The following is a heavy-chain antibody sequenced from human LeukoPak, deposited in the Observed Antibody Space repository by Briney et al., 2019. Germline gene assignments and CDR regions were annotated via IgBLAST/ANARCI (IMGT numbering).Heavy chain of an antibody. CDR3: ARDRRGSWYSDY. V-gene: IGHV1-69*13. CDR2: IIPIFGTA. Sequence: SVKVSCKASGGTFSSYAISWVRPAPGQGLEWMGGIIPIFGTANYAQKFQGRVTITADESTSTAYMELSSLRSEDTAVYYCARDRRGSWYSDYWGQGTLVTVSS. CDR1: GGTFSSYA. D-gene: IGHD6-13*01. J-gene: IGHJ4*02.